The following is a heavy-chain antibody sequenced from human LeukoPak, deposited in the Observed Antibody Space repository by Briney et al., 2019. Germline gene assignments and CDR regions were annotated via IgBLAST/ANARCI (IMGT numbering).Heavy chain of an antibody. CDR3: ARAYYGDLAVSGPFDF. J-gene: IGHJ4*02. CDR1: GVSFDSYT. CDR2: IIPILNTP. V-gene: IGHV1-69*08. Sequence: SVKVSCKASGVSFDSYTFNWVRQAPGQGLQWMGRIIPILNTPNYAQNFQGRVAITADKSTSTAYMELSSLRSEDTAIYYCARAYYGDLAVSGPFDFWGQGTLVTVSS. D-gene: IGHD6-19*01.